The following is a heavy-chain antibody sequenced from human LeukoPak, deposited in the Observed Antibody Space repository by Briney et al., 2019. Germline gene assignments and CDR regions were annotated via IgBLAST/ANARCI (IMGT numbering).Heavy chain of an antibody. J-gene: IGHJ5*02. CDR2: IYYSGST. V-gene: IGHV4-59*12. D-gene: IGHD6-13*01. CDR1: GGSISSYY. CDR3: ARGRVYRRGWFDP. Sequence: NPSETLSLTCTVSGGSISSYYWSWIRQPPGKGLEWIGYIYYSGSTNYNPSLKSRVTISVDTSKNQFSLKLSSVTAADTAVYYCARGRVYRRGWFDPWGQGTLVTVSS.